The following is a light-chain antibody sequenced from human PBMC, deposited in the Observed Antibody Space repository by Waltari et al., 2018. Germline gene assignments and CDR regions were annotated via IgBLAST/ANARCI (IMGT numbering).Light chain of an antibody. CDR1: QRVSTS. V-gene: IGKV3-20*01. CDR2: GAS. J-gene: IGKJ1*01. CDR3: QHYVRLPST. Sequence: IVLTQSPATLTLSPGGRATLSCRASQRVSTSLPWSQQKPVEAPQHLIYGASTRATGIPDRFSGRGSGTDFSLTISSLEPEDFAIYFCQHYVRLPSTFGQGTKVEIK.